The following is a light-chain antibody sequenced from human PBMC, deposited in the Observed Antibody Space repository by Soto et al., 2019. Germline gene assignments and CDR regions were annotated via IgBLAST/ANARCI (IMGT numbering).Light chain of an antibody. CDR2: GAS. J-gene: IGKJ5*01. CDR1: QSFGSH. V-gene: IGKV3-20*01. CDR3: QQYGSSPLT. Sequence: EILLTQSPGTLSLSPGERATLSCRSSQSFGSHLAWYQQKPGQAPRLLIYGASSRATGIPDRFSGGGSGTDFTLIISRLEPEDFAVYYCQQYGSSPLTFGQGTRLEIK.